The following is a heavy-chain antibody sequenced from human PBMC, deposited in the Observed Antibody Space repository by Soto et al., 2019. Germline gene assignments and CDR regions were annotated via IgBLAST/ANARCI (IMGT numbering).Heavy chain of an antibody. D-gene: IGHD3-3*01. V-gene: IGHV3-30-3*01. Sequence: PGGSLRLSCAASGFTFSSYAMHWVRQAPGKGLEWVAVISYVGSNKYYADSVKGRFTISRDNSKNTLYLQMNSLRAEDTAVYYCARKVGPFDYWGQGTLVTVSS. J-gene: IGHJ4*02. CDR1: GFTFSSYA. CDR2: ISYVGSNK. CDR3: ARKVGPFDY.